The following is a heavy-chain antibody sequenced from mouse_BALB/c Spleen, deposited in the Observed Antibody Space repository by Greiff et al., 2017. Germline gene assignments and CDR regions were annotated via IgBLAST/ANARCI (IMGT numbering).Heavy chain of an antibody. CDR2: ISSGGSYT. D-gene: IGHD1-1*01. V-gene: IGHV5-9-4*01. J-gene: IGHJ1*01. CDR1: GFTFSSYA. Sequence: EVQLVESGGGLVKPGGSLKLSCAASGFTFSSYAMSWVRQSPEKRLEWVAEISSGGSYTYYPDTVTGRFTISRDNAKNTLYLEMSSLRSEDTAMYYCARGGTYGSTSYWYFDVWGAGTTVTVSS. CDR3: ARGGTYGSTSYWYFDV.